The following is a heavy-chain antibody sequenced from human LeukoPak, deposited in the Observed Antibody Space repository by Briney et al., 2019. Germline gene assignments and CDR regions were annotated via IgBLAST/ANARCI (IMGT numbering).Heavy chain of an antibody. Sequence: GGSLRHSCAASGFTLDVYGVSWVRDAPGKGGEWVSGINWNGGSTGYADSVKGRFTISRDNAKNFLYLQMNSLRAEDTALYHCARAGGDYYDSSGYYNWFDPWGQGTLVTVSS. CDR3: ARAGGDYYDSSGYYNWFDP. CDR2: INWNGGST. D-gene: IGHD3-22*01. J-gene: IGHJ5*02. CDR1: GFTLDVYG. V-gene: IGHV3-20*01.